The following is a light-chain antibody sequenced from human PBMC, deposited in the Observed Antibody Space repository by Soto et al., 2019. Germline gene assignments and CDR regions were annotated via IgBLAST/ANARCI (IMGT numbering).Light chain of an antibody. J-gene: IGLJ1*01. V-gene: IGLV1-40*01. CDR2: GDN. Sequence: QCLVTQAPYVSGAPGQRVDISCTGSSSNIGAEYDVHWYQQLPGTAPKRLIYGDNNRPSGVPDRFSGSKYGTSASLAITGLQPEDEADYYCQSYDSSLTTFVFGTGTKVTVL. CDR3: QSYDSSLTTFV. CDR1: SSNIGAEYD.